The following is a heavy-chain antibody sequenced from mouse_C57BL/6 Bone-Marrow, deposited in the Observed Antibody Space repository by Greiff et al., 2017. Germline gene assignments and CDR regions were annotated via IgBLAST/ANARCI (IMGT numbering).Heavy chain of an antibody. Sequence: VQLQQPGAELVKPGASVKLSCKASGYTFTSYWMHWVKQRPGQGLEWIGMIHPNSGSTNYNEKFKSKATLTVDKSSSTAYMQLSSLTSEDSAVYYCARCRGRWAMDYWGQGTSVTVSS. CDR3: ARCRGRWAMDY. V-gene: IGHV1-64*01. D-gene: IGHD2-3*01. J-gene: IGHJ4*01. CDR1: GYTFTSYW. CDR2: IHPNSGST.